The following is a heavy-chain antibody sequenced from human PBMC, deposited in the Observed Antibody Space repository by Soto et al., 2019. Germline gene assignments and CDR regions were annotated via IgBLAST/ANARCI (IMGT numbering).Heavy chain of an antibody. V-gene: IGHV1-69*13. CDR3: ATSITMIVVDTTPGAFDI. J-gene: IGHJ3*02. Sequence: SVKVSCKXSGGTFSSYAISWVRQAPGQGLEWMGGIIPIFGTANYAQKFQGRVTITADESTSTAYMELSSLRSEDTAVYYCATSITMIVVDTTPGAFDIWGQGTMVTVSS. CDR1: GGTFSSYA. CDR2: IIPIFGTA. D-gene: IGHD3-22*01.